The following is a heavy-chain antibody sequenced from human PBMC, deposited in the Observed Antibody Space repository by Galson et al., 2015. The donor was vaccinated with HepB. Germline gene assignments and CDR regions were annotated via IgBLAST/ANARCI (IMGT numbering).Heavy chain of an antibody. D-gene: IGHD6-13*01. Sequence: SLRLSCAASGFTFSDYYMSWIRQAPGKGLEWVSYISSSSSYTNYADSVKGRFTISRDNAKNSLYLQMNSLRAEDTAVYYCARDRGIAAAGTSGQGTLVTVSS. CDR2: ISSSSSYT. V-gene: IGHV3-11*06. CDR1: GFTFSDYY. J-gene: IGHJ5*02. CDR3: ARDRGIAAAGT.